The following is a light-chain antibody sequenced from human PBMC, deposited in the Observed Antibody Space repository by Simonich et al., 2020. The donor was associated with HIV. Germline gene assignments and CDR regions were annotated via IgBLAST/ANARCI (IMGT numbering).Light chain of an antibody. Sequence: QSALTQPASVSGSPAQSITISCTGTSSDVGGYNYVSWYQQHPGKAPNLMIFDVSKRPSGVSNRFSGSKSGNTASLTFSGLQAEDEADYYCSSYTSSSTWVFGGGTKLTVL. CDR2: DVS. CDR1: SSDVGGYNY. J-gene: IGLJ3*02. CDR3: SSYTSSSTWV. V-gene: IGLV2-14*01.